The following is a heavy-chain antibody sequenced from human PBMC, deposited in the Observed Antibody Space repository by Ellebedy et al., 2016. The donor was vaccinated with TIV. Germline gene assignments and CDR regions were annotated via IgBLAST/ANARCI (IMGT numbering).Heavy chain of an antibody. J-gene: IGHJ4*02. CDR1: GDTIIDHY. CDR3: ARAPGYSSRSKIDS. V-gene: IGHV1-2*02. CDR2: FYPNSGGT. D-gene: IGHD6-13*01. Sequence: ASVKVSCXASGDTIIDHYIHWVRQAPGQGLEWMAWFYPNSGGTDYAQKFQGRVTMTRDSSSTTAYMELSRLTSDDTAVYYCARAPGYSSRSKIDSWGQGTKVTVSS.